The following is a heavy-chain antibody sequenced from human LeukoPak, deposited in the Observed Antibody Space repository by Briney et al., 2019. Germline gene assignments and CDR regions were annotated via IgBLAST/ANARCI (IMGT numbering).Heavy chain of an antibody. D-gene: IGHD3-10*01. J-gene: IGHJ4*02. V-gene: IGHV5-51*01. Sequence: GESLKISCKCSGYSFTDYWIGWVRQMPGKGLEWMGVIYPGDSDTKYSPSLQGQVTFSADKSISTAYLQWSSLKASDTAMYYCARCLYYASGSYFQTGFDYWGQGTLVTVSS. CDR3: ARCLYYASGSYFQTGFDY. CDR1: GYSFTDYW. CDR2: IYPGDSDT.